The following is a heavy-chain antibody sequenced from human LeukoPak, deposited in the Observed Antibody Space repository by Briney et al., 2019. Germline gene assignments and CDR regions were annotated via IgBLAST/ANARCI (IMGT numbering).Heavy chain of an antibody. Sequence: ASVKVSCKASGYTFTSYAMHWVRQAPGQGLEWMGWINAGNGNTKYSQKFQGRVTITRDTSASTAYMELSSLRSEDTAVYYCARATDYSNYGLDFDYWGQGTLVTVSS. V-gene: IGHV1-3*01. CDR1: GYTFTSYA. D-gene: IGHD4-11*01. CDR2: INAGNGNT. J-gene: IGHJ4*02. CDR3: ARATDYSNYGLDFDY.